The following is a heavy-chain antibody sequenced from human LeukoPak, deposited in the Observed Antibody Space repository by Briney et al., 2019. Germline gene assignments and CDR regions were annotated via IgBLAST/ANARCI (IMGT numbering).Heavy chain of an antibody. D-gene: IGHD3-10*01. CDR1: GGTFSSYA. CDR2: IIPIFGTA. Sequence: SVKVSCKASGGTFSSYAISWVRQAPGQGLEWMGGIIPIFGTANYAQKFQGRVTITADESTSTAYMELSSLRSEDTAVYYCARDWDPGYLVLGYWGQGTLVTVSS. CDR3: ARDWDPGYLVLGY. V-gene: IGHV1-69*01. J-gene: IGHJ4*02.